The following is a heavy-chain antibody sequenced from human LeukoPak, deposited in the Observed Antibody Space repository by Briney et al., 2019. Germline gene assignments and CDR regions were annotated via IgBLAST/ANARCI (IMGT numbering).Heavy chain of an antibody. Sequence: PSETLSLTCTVSGGSIRSYYWSWIRQPAGKGLEWIGRIYTSGSTNYNPSLKSRVTISVYTSKNQFSLKLSSVTAADTAVYYCARGGSSSSRYYFDYWGQGTLVTVSS. D-gene: IGHD6-6*01. J-gene: IGHJ4*02. CDR3: ARGGSSSSRYYFDY. CDR2: IYTSGST. V-gene: IGHV4-4*07. CDR1: GGSIRSYY.